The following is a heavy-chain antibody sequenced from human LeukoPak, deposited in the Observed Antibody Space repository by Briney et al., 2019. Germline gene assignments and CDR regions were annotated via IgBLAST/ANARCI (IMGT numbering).Heavy chain of an antibody. J-gene: IGHJ4*02. V-gene: IGHV4-39*01. CDR3: ARGQLVGLGYFDY. CDR1: GGSISSSSYY. CDR2: IYYSGST. Sequence: PSETLSLTCTVSGGSISSSSYYWGWIRQPPGKGLEWIGSIYYSGSTYYNPSLKSRVTISVDTSKNQFSLKLSSVTAADTAVYYCARGQLVGLGYFDYWSQGTLVTVSS. D-gene: IGHD6-6*01.